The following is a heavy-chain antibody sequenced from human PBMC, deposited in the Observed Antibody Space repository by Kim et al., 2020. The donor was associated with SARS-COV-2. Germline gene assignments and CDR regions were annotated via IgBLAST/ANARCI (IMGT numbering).Heavy chain of an antibody. CDR2: ISYDGSNK. D-gene: IGHD6-13*01. CDR3: ARDSPSSSWFSFDY. J-gene: IGHJ4*02. CDR1: GFTFSSYA. Sequence: GGSLRLSCAASGFTFSSYAMHWVRQAPGKGLEWVAVISYDGSNKYYADSVKGRFTISRDNSKNTLYLQMNSLRAEDTAVYYCARDSPSSSWFSFDYWGQGTLVTVSS. V-gene: IGHV3-30-3*01.